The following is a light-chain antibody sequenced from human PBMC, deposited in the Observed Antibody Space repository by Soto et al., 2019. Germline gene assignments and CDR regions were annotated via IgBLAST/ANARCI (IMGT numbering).Light chain of an antibody. Sequence: EIVLTQSPATLSLSPVERATLSCSASQSVSSYLAWYQQKPGQAPRLLIYDASNRATGIPARFSGSGSGTDFTLTISSLEPEDLAVYYCQQRSNWLPLTFGGGTKVESK. CDR1: QSVSSY. CDR3: QQRSNWLPLT. V-gene: IGKV3-11*01. CDR2: DAS. J-gene: IGKJ4*01.